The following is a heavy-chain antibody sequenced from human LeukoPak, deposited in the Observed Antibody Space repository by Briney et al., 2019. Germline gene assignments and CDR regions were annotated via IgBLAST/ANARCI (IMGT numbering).Heavy chain of an antibody. CDR3: ARGTGGDVILSFDY. V-gene: IGHV4-31*03. CDR2: IYYSGST. J-gene: IGHJ4*02. CDR1: GGSISSGGYY. Sequence: ASETLSLTCTVSGGSISSGGYYWSWIRQHPGKGLEWIGYIYYSGSTYYNPSLKSRVSISVDKSKNQFSLKLSSVTAADTAVYYCARGTGGDVILSFDYWGQGTLVTVSS. D-gene: IGHD3-9*01.